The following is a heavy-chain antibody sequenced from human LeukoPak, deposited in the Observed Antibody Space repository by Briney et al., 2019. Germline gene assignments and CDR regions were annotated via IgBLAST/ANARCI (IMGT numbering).Heavy chain of an antibody. CDR2: IYHSGST. Sequence: SQTLSLTCAVSGGSISSGGYSWSWIRQPPGKGLEWIGYIYHSGSTYYNPSLKSRVTISVDTSKNQFSLKLSSVTAADTAVYYCARGSSYYDFWSGSSALYYYMDVWGKGTTVTVSS. CDR1: GGSISSGGYS. V-gene: IGHV4-30-2*01. J-gene: IGHJ6*03. CDR3: ARGSSYYDFWSGSSALYYYMDV. D-gene: IGHD3-3*01.